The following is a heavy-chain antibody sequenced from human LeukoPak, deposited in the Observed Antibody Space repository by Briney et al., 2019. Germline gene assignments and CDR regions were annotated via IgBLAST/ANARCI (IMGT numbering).Heavy chain of an antibody. J-gene: IGHJ6*03. CDR1: EYSVSSDSAA. D-gene: IGHD3-10*01. Sequence: SQTLSLTCAISEYSVSSDSAAWNWIRQSPSRGLEWLGRTYYRSKWYNDYAESVKSRITINPDTSKNQFSLKLSSVTAADTAVYYCARGPNYGSGYMDVWGKGTTVTISS. V-gene: IGHV6-1*01. CDR2: TYYRSKWYN. CDR3: ARGPNYGSGYMDV.